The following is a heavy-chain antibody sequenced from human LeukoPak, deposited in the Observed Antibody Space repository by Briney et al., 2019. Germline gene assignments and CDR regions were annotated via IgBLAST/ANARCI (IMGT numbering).Heavy chain of an antibody. J-gene: IGHJ6*03. CDR3: AKKDYGDYYYYMDV. Sequence: PGGSLRLSCAASGFTVSSNYMSWVRQAPGKVLEWVSVIYSGGSTYYADSVKGRFTISRDNSKNTLYLQMNNLRAEDTAIYYCAKKDYGDYYYYMDVWGKGTTVTISS. V-gene: IGHV3-53*01. CDR1: GFTVSSNY. CDR2: IYSGGST. D-gene: IGHD4-17*01.